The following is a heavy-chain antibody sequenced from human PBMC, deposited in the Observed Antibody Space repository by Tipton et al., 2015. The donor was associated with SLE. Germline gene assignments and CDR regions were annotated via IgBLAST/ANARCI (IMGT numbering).Heavy chain of an antibody. D-gene: IGHD1-26*01. CDR2: IYTSGST. V-gene: IGHV4-61*02. Sequence: TLSLTCTVSGGSISSGSYYWSWIRQPAGKGLEWIGRIYTSGSTNYNPSLKSRVTISVDTSKNQFSLKLSSVTAADTAVYYCARDHSGSVCTYFDYWGQGTLVTVSS. CDR1: GGSISSGSYY. J-gene: IGHJ4*02. CDR3: ARDHSGSVCTYFDY.